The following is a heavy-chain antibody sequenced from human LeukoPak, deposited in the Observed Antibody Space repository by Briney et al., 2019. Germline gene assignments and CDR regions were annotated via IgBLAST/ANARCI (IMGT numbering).Heavy chain of an antibody. CDR1: GYTFSSYD. D-gene: IGHD3-3*01. CDR2: ISAYNGDT. V-gene: IGHV1-18*01. Sequence: ASVKVSCKASGYTFSSYDISWVRQAPGQGLEWVGRISAYNGDTNYAQKLQGRVTMTTDTSTSTAYMELRSLRSDDTAVYYCARESVDFWSGYRLYYFDYWGQGTLVTVSS. CDR3: ARESVDFWSGYRLYYFDY. J-gene: IGHJ4*02.